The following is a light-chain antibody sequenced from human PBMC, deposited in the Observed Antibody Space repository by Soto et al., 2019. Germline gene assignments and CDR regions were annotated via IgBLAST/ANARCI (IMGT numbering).Light chain of an antibody. Sequence: ESVLTQSPATLSLSPGERATLSCRASPSVSNSLAWYQHKPGQAPRLLIYDASNRATGVPTWFSGSGSGTDFTLTTSSLEPEDFAVYYCQQRNKWPPVTVGGGTKVEIK. CDR2: DAS. V-gene: IGKV3-11*01. CDR1: PSVSNS. CDR3: QQRNKWPPVT. J-gene: IGKJ4*01.